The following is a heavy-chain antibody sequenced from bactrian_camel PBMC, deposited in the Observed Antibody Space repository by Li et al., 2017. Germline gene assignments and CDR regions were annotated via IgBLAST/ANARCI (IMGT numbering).Heavy chain of an antibody. V-gene: IGHV3-3*01. CDR3: AAASYGCTFGVDDYTY. CDR2: IRRFAWLT. D-gene: IGHD4*01. CDR1: GDTYRSEC. J-gene: IGHJ4*01. Sequence: QLVESGGGSVQAGGSLRLSCAASGDTYRSECMAWFRQPPGKEREGVAAIRRFAWLTYYADSMKGRLTISRDSAGNTVFLQMSSLKPEDTAMYYCAAASYGCTFGVDDYTYWGQGTQVTVS.